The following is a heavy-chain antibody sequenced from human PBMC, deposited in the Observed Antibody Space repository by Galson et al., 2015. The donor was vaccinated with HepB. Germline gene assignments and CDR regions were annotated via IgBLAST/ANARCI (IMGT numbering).Heavy chain of an antibody. D-gene: IGHD3-3*01. Sequence: SLRLSCATSGFNFSNYRMHWVRQAPGKGLVWVSRVDIDGSRTAYADSVRGRFTISRDDAKNTLYLEMNSLRADDTAVYFCSRDPYYDFWSGHYSGFDFWGQGALVIVSS. CDR3: SRDPYYDFWSGHYSGFDF. CDR1: GFNFSNYR. V-gene: IGHV3-74*01. J-gene: IGHJ4*02. CDR2: VDIDGSRT.